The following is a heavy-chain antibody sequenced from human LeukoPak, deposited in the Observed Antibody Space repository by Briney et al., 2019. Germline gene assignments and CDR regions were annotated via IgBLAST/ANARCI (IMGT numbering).Heavy chain of an antibody. CDR1: GFTFSSHA. D-gene: IGHD6-13*01. CDR3: AKAGVTSNSWYRSYYGFDL. CDR2: TTGSSGSST. Sequence: GGSLRLSCAASGFTFSSHAMSWVRQAPGKGLEWVSGTTGSSGSSTYYAESVKGRFTISRDNSKNTLYLQMNSLRAEDTAVYHCAKAGVTSNSWYRSYYGFDLWGKGTTVTVSS. V-gene: IGHV3-23*01. J-gene: IGHJ6*04.